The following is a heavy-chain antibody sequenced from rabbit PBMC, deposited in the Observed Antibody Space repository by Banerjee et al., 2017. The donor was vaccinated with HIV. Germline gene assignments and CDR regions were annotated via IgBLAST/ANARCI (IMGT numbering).Heavy chain of an antibody. J-gene: IGHJ4*01. V-gene: IGHV1S45*01. CDR1: GFSFSDRDV. Sequence: QEQLEESGGGLVKPEGSLTLTCKASGFSFSDRDVMCWVRQAPGKGLEWIACINAVTGKAVYASWAKGRYTFSKTSSTTVTLEMTSLTAADTATYFCARDLTGAIGWNFGWWGPGTLVTVS. D-gene: IGHD4-1*01. CDR2: INAVTGKA. CDR3: ARDLTGAIGWNFGW.